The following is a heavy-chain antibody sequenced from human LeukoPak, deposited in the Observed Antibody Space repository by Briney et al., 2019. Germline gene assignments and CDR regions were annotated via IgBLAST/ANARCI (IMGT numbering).Heavy chain of an antibody. CDR2: IYESGSA. J-gene: IGHJ5*02. CDR3: ARHCGP. V-gene: IGHV4-39*01. CDR1: GGSISSSFNY. Sequence: PSETLSLTCTVSGGSISSSFNYWAWIRQPPGKGLEGIGSIYESGSAYYNPSLKRRITMSVDTCEAWVSLKRTSMTAAETAVFYWARHCGPWGEGALVTVSS.